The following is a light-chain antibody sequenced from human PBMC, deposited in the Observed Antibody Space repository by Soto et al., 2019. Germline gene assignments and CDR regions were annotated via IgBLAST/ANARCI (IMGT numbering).Light chain of an antibody. Sequence: LTQPASVSGSPGQSITLSCTGSSSDVGAYTSVSWYQHHPGKAPKLMIYEVSKRPSGVSNRFSGSKSGNTASLTISGLQPEDEAHYYCSSHTSDNRSYVFGTGTKVTV. CDR1: SSDVGAYTS. CDR2: EVS. J-gene: IGLJ1*01. V-gene: IGLV2-14*01. CDR3: SSHTSDNRSYV.